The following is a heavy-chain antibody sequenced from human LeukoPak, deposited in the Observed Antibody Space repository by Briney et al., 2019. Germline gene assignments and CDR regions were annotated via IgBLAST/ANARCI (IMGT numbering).Heavy chain of an antibody. CDR1: GGSISSYY. CDR3: ASGFYDYVWGSYGSVAFDI. V-gene: IGHV4-59*01. D-gene: IGHD3-16*01. CDR2: IYYSGST. Sequence: SETLSLTCTVSGGSISSYYWSWIRQPPGKGLEWIGYIYYSGSTNYNPSLKSRVTISVETSKNQFSLKLSSVTAADTAVYYWASGFYDYVWGSYGSVAFDIWGQGTMVTVSS. J-gene: IGHJ3*02.